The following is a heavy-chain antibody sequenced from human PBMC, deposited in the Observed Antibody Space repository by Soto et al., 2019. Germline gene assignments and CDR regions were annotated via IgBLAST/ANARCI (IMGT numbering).Heavy chain of an antibody. D-gene: IGHD3-22*01. Sequence: SETLSLTCTVSGGSISSYYWTWIRQPPGKGLEWIGSIYYTGSTNYSPSLKSRVTISVDTSKNQFSLRLSSVTAADTAVYYCAIAPFVPYDRSGYNDFWGQGTLVTVSS. V-gene: IGHV4-59*01. CDR1: GGSISSYY. CDR2: IYYTGST. CDR3: AIAPFVPYDRSGYNDF. J-gene: IGHJ4*02.